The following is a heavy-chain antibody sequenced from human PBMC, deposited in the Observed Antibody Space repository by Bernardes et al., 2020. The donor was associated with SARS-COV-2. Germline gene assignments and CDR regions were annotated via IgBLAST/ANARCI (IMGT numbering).Heavy chain of an antibody. D-gene: IGHD1-20*01. V-gene: IGHV3-30*18. J-gene: IGHJ4*02. Sequence: SLRLSCAASGFTFSNYGMHWVRQAPGKGLEWVAVISYDGSNENYADSVKGRFTIPRDNSKNTLYVQMNTLRPEDTAVYYCAKGGLWSMTGRLGDYWGQGTLVTVSS. CDR1: GFTFSNYG. CDR2: ISYDGSNE. CDR3: AKGGLWSMTGRLGDY.